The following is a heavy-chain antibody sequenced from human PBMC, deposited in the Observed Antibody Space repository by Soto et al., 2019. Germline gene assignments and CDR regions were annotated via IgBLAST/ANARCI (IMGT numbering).Heavy chain of an antibody. D-gene: IGHD6-13*01. CDR3: ANFNSSPQAFEY. V-gene: IGHV4-59*01. CDR1: GGSIRNYY. CDR2: IYYTGST. Sequence: SETLSLTCTVSGGSIRNYYWSWVRQPPGKGLEWIGYIYYTGSTNYHPSLKSRVSLSVDTSKNQFSLKLSSVTAADTAVYYCANFNSSPQAFEYGGQGTVVTVS. J-gene: IGHJ4*02.